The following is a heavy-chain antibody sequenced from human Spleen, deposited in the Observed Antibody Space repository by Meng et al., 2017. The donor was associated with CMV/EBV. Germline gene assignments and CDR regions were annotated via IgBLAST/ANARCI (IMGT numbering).Heavy chain of an antibody. Sequence: SETLSLTCAVYGGSFSGYYWSWIRQPPGKGLEWIGEINHSGSTNYNPSLKSRVTISVDTSKNQFSLKLSSVTAADTAVYYCASLGQLDEDESTGYRFIGGYGMDVWGQGTTVTVSS. D-gene: IGHD3-22*01. CDR2: INHSGST. CDR3: ASLGQLDEDESTGYRFIGGYGMDV. J-gene: IGHJ6*02. CDR1: GGSFSGYY. V-gene: IGHV4-34*01.